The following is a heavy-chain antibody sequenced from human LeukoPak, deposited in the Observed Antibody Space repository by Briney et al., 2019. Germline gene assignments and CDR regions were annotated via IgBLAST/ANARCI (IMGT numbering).Heavy chain of an antibody. CDR3: AGDVMSTAPDAFDV. V-gene: IGHV4-4*07. CDR2: IYTSGST. J-gene: IGHJ3*01. CDR1: GGSISSYY. D-gene: IGHD1-1*01. Sequence: SETLSLTCTVSGGSISSYYWSWIRQPAGKGLEWIGRIYTSGSTNYNPSLKSRVTMSVDTSKNQFSLKLSSVTAADTAVYYCAGDVMSTAPDAFDVWGQGTMVTVSS.